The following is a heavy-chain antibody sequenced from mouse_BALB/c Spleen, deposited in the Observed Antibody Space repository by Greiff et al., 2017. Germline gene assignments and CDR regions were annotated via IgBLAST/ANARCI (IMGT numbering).Heavy chain of an antibody. J-gene: IGHJ3*01. Sequence: QVQLQQSGAELMKPGASVKISCKATGYTFSSYWIEWVKQRPGHGLEWIGEILPGSGSTNYNEKFKGKATFTADTSSNTAYMQLSSLTSEDSAVYYCARSDGLLRFAYWGQGTLVTVSA. CDR1: GYTFSSYW. V-gene: IGHV1-9*01. CDR2: ILPGSGST. CDR3: ARSDGLLRFAY. D-gene: IGHD2-3*01.